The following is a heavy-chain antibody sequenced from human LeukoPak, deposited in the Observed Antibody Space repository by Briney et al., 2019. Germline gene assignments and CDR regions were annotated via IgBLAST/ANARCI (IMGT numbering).Heavy chain of an antibody. D-gene: IGHD1-14*01. V-gene: IGHV3-21*01. CDR1: GFFFGSYA. J-gene: IGHJ4*02. Sequence: PGRSLRLSCAASGFFFGSYAVHWIRQAPGKGLEWVSSISSSSSYIYYEDSVKGRFTISRDNAKNSLYLQMNSLRAEDTAVYYCARDPEGYWGQGTLVTVSS. CDR3: ARDPEGY. CDR2: ISSSSSYI.